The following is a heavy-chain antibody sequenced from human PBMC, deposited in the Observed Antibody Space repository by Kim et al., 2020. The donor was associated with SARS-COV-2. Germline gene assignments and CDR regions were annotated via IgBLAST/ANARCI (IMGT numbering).Heavy chain of an antibody. J-gene: IGHJ5*02. CDR3: ASAYSSSWYREGDRGFDP. V-gene: IGHV3-11*06. Sequence: KGRITISRDNAKNSLYLQMNSLRAEDTAVYYCASAYSSSWYREGDRGFDPWGQGTLVTVSS. D-gene: IGHD6-13*01.